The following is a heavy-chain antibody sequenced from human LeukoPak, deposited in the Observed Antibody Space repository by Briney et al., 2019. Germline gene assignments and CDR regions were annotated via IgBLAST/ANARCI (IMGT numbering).Heavy chain of an antibody. Sequence: SVKVSCKAPGGTFSSYAISWVRQAPGQGLEWMGGIIPIFGTANYAQKFQGRVTITADKSTSTAYMELSSLRSEDTAVYYCARPDYYDSSGYGKGFDPWGQGTLVTVSS. J-gene: IGHJ5*02. CDR3: ARPDYYDSSGYGKGFDP. CDR2: IIPIFGTA. CDR1: GGTFSSYA. D-gene: IGHD3-22*01. V-gene: IGHV1-69*06.